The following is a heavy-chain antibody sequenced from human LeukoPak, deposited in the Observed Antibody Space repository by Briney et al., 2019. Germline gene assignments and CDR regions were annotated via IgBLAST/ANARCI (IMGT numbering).Heavy chain of an antibody. CDR3: ARGPPNWGYDY. J-gene: IGHJ4*02. CDR1: GYTFTSYD. V-gene: IGHV1-8*01. CDR2: MSPNSGDT. D-gene: IGHD7-27*01. Sequence: ASVKVSCKASGYTFTSYDCNWVRQSTGQRPEWMGWMSPNSGDTGYAQKFQDRVTMTRNTSISTAYVELSSLRSDDTAVYYCARGPPNWGYDYWGPGTLVTVSS.